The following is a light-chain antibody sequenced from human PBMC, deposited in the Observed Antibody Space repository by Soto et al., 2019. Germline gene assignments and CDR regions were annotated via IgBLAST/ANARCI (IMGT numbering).Light chain of an antibody. CDR1: QNVHRF. V-gene: IGKV1-39*02. Sequence: DIQMTQSPSALSAFAGDRVTISCRASQNVHRFLNWYQQRPGKAPKLLIYAASNLQSGVPSRFSGSGSGTDFTLTISRLEPGDFAVYYCQKYVTSPPGTFGQGTKVDIK. CDR3: QKYVTSPPGT. J-gene: IGKJ1*01. CDR2: AAS.